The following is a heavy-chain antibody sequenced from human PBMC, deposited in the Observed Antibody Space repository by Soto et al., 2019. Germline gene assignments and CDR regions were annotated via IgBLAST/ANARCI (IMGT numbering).Heavy chain of an antibody. J-gene: IGHJ4*02. Sequence: SVRVSCQASADTFTGYTVTWVRQAPGQGLEWVGRVIPILGASNFAQKFQGRVTISADKSTDTAYMVLTGLTSEDTAVYYCARSRGSYYSNFDSWGQGTLVTVSS. CDR2: VIPILGAS. CDR3: ARSRGSYYSNFDS. CDR1: ADTFTGYT. D-gene: IGHD3-10*01. V-gene: IGHV1-69*08.